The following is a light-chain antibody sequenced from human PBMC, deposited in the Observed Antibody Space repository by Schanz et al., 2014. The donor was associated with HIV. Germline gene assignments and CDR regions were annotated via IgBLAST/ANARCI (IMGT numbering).Light chain of an antibody. CDR3: CSDTRTGTLI. J-gene: IGLJ2*01. Sequence: QSALTQPPSASGSPGQSVTISCTGTSSDIGTYNRVSWYQQSPGTAPKLLIYEVSDRPSGIPDRFSGSKSGNTASLTISGLQAEDEADYFCCSDTRTGTLIFGGGTKVTVL. CDR2: EVS. CDR1: SSDIGTYNR. V-gene: IGLV2-18*02.